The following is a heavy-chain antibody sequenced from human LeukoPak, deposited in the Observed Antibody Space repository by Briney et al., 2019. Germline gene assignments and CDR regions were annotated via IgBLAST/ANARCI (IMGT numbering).Heavy chain of an antibody. Sequence: GSLRLSCSASGFTFSSYAMHWVRQAPGKGVEYVSAISSNGGSTYYADSVKGRFTISRDNSKNTLYLQMSSLRAEDTAVYYCVRVTGYSHGYGGFDYWGQGTLVTVSS. CDR3: VRVTGYSHGYGGFDY. CDR2: ISSNGGST. D-gene: IGHD5-18*01. CDR1: GFTFSSYA. J-gene: IGHJ4*02. V-gene: IGHV3-64D*06.